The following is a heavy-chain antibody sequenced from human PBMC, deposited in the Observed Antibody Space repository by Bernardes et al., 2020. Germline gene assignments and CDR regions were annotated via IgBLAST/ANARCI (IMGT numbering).Heavy chain of an antibody. CDR1: GFTFDDYA. J-gene: IGHJ4*02. Sequence: GGSLRLSCAASGFTFDDYAMHWVRQTPGKGLEWVSGISWNSGSIGYADSVKGRFTISRDNAKNSLYLQMNSLRAEDTALYYCAKDVRYNWNARGRLHNWGQGTLVTVSS. CDR3: AKDVRYNWNARGRLHN. V-gene: IGHV3-9*01. D-gene: IGHD1-1*01. CDR2: ISWNSGSI.